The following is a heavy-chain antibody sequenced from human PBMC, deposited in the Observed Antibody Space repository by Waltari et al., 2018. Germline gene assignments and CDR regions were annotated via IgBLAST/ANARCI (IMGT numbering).Heavy chain of an antibody. Sequence: QVQLQQSGPGLVKPSQTLSLTCAISGDSVSSNSAAWNWIRQSPSRGLEWLGRTYYRSKLYNDYAVSVKSRITINPDTSKNQFSLQLNSVTPEDTAVYYCARREYYYDSSGYYENWFDPWGQGTLVTVSS. CDR2: TYYRSKLYN. D-gene: IGHD3-22*01. J-gene: IGHJ5*02. V-gene: IGHV6-1*01. CDR1: GDSVSSNSAA. CDR3: ARREYYYDSSGYYENWFDP.